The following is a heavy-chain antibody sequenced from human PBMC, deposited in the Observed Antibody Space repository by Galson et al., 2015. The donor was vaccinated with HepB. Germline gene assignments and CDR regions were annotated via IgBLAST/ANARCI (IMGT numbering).Heavy chain of an antibody. Sequence: SLRLSCAASGFSFSSYSMNWVRQAPGKGLEWVSSISSSSTYIYYADSVKGRFTISRDNAKNSLYLQMNSLRAEDTAVYHCARDGGSSFADVFDIWCQGTMVSVSS. J-gene: IGHJ3*02. CDR1: GFSFSSYS. CDR2: ISSSSTYI. CDR3: ARDGGSSFADVFDI. V-gene: IGHV3-21*01. D-gene: IGHD1-26*01.